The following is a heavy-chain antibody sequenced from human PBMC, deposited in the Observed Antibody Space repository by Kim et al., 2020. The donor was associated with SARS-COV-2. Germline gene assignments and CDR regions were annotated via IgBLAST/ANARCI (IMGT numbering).Heavy chain of an antibody. CDR2: ISSGGSAT. CDR3: AKDFSYSSGWARNSFDN. V-gene: IGHV3-23*01. J-gene: IGHJ4*02. D-gene: IGHD6-19*01. CDR1: GFTFNTYA. Sequence: GGSLRLSCAASGFTFNTYAMSWVRQAPGKGLEWVSSISSGGSATYYADSVKGRFTISRDSSKNTLYLQMNSLRAEDTAVYYCAKDFSYSSGWARNSFDNWGQGTLVTVSS.